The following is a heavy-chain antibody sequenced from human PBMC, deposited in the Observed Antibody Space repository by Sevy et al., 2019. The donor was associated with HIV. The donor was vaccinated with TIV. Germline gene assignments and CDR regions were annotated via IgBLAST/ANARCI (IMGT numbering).Heavy chain of an antibody. CDR3: AKEGGGYNYDSSGLFDY. CDR1: GFTFSSYA. CDR2: ISGSGYST. D-gene: IGHD3-22*01. Sequence: GGSLRLSCAASGFTFSSYAMTWVRQAPGKGLEWVSGISGSGYSTYYADSVKGPFTISRDNSKNTLYLQMNSLRAEDTALYYCAKEGGGYNYDSSGLFDYWGQGTLVTVSS. J-gene: IGHJ4*02. V-gene: IGHV3-23*01.